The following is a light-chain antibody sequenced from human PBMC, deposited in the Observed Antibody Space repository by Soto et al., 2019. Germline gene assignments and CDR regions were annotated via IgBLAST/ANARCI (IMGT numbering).Light chain of an antibody. CDR1: RTVSGNY. J-gene: IGKJ4*01. Sequence: EIVLTQSPGTLSLSPGDRATLSCRASRTVSGNYLAWYQQRPNQAPRLLIFDAIRRDAGIPDRFSGSGSGTDFTLTISRLEPEDFAVYFCQYFGTSPVIVFGGGTKVDMK. V-gene: IGKV3-20*01. CDR3: QYFGTSPVIV. CDR2: DAI.